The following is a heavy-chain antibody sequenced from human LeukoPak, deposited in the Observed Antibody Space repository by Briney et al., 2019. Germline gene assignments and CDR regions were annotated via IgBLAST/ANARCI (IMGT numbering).Heavy chain of an antibody. Sequence: GESLKISCKGSGYSFTSYWIGWVRQMPGKGLEWMGIIYPGDSDTRYSPSFQGQVTISADRSISTAYLQWSSLKASDTAMYYCARLLRYGSGSYSILGDAFDIWGQGTMVTVSS. CDR1: GYSFTSYW. J-gene: IGHJ3*02. D-gene: IGHD3-10*01. CDR2: IYPGDSDT. CDR3: ARLLRYGSGSYSILGDAFDI. V-gene: IGHV5-51*01.